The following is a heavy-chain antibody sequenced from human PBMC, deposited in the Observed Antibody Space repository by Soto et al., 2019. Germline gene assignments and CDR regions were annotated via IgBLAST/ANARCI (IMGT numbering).Heavy chain of an antibody. D-gene: IGHD3-3*01. V-gene: IGHV3-11*01. J-gene: IGHJ6*02. CDR1: GFTFSDYY. CDR3: ARGALSSYDFWSGYPTPNYYYGMDV. Sequence: PWVSLRLSCAASGFTFSDYYMSWIRQAPGKGLEWVSYISSSGSTIYYADSVKGRFTISRDNAKNSLYLQMNSLRAEDTAVYYCARGALSSYDFWSGYPTPNYYYGMDVWGQGTTVTVSS. CDR2: ISSSGSTI.